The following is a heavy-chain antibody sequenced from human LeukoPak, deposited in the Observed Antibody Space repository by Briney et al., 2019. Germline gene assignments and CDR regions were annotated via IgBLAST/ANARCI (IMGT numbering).Heavy chain of an antibody. CDR2: IYTSGST. V-gene: IGHV4-61*02. Sequence: SQTLSLTCTVSGGSISSGSYYWSWIRQPAGKGLEWIGRIYTSGSTNYNPSLKSRVTISVDTSKNQFSLKLSSVTAADTAVYYCARGIGGIAVASYFDYWGQGTLVTVSS. D-gene: IGHD6-19*01. CDR1: GGSISSGSYY. J-gene: IGHJ4*02. CDR3: ARGIGGIAVASYFDY.